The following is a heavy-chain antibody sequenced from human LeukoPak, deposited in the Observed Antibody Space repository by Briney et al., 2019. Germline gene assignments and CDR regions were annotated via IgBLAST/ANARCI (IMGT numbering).Heavy chain of an antibody. V-gene: IGHV1-46*01. CDR3: ARDQDFGVVTTAPYYYYGMDV. CDR1: GYTFTSYY. D-gene: IGHD3-3*01. CDR2: INPSGGST. Sequence: VASVKVSCEASGYTFTSYYMHWVRQAPGQGLEWMGIINPSGGSTSYAQKFQGRVTMTRDTSTSTVYMELSSLRSEDTAVYYCARDQDFGVVTTAPYYYYGMDVWGQGTTVTVSS. J-gene: IGHJ6*02.